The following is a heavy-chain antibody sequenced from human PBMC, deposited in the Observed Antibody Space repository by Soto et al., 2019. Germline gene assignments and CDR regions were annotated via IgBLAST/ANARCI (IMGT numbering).Heavy chain of an antibody. V-gene: IGHV1-69*04. D-gene: IGHD1-7*01. J-gene: IGHJ6*03. Sequence: ASVKVSCKASGGTFSSYTISWVRQAPGQGLEWMGRIIPILGIANYAQKFQGRVTITADKSTSTAYMELSSLRSEDTAVYYCAREEGITGTTSHYYMDVWGKGTTVTVSS. CDR2: IIPILGIA. CDR1: GGTFSSYT. CDR3: AREEGITGTTSHYYMDV.